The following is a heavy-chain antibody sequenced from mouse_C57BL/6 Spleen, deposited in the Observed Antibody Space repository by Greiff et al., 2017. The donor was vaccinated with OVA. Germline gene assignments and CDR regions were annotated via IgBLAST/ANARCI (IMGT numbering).Heavy chain of an antibody. J-gene: IGHJ2*01. V-gene: IGHV1-69*01. CDR2: IDPSDSYT. D-gene: IGHD2-1*01. Sequence: VQLQQPGAELVMPGASVKLSCKASGYTFTSYWMHWVKQRPGQGLEWIGEIDPSDSYTNYNQKFKGKSTLTVDKSSSTAYMQLSSLTSEDSAVYDCARLSYGNYYVDYWGQGTTLTVSS. CDR1: GYTFTSYW. CDR3: ARLSYGNYYVDY.